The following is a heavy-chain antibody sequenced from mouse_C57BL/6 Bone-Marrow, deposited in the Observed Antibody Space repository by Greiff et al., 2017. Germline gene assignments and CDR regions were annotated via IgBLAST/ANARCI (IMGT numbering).Heavy chain of an antibody. CDR1: GYTFTSYW. J-gene: IGHJ2*01. CDR2: INPSNGGT. CDR3: ARWGFYGGYYDY. V-gene: IGHV1-53*01. D-gene: IGHD2-3*01. Sequence: VQLQQPGTELVKPGASVKLSCKASGYTFTSYWMHWVKQRPGQGLEWIGNINPSNGGTNYNEKFKSKATLTVDKSSSTAYMQLSSLTSKDTAVYYGARWGFYGGYYDYEGQGTTLTVSA.